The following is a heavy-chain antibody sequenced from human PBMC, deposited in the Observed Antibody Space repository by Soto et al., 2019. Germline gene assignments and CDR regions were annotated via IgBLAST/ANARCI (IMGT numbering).Heavy chain of an antibody. CDR3: AREGTAISPNGYITAALRFDY. Sequence: SETLSLTCTVSGASISTNVHYWSWIRQSPGRGLEWIGFIYYSGNTYTTPALKSRVTVAAATSKNKISLAPASVAAADTAVYFCAREGTAISPNGYITAALRFDYWGEGTRVTV. J-gene: IGHJ4*02. CDR2: IYYSGNT. D-gene: IGHD6-6*01. CDR1: GASISTNVHY. V-gene: IGHV4-30-4*01.